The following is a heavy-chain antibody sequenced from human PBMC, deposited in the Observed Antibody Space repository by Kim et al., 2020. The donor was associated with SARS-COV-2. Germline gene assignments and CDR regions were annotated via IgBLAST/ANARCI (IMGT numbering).Heavy chain of an antibody. J-gene: IGHJ4*02. D-gene: IGHD3-10*01. Sequence: ASVKVSCKVSGYTLTELSMHWVRQAPGKGLEWMGGFDPEDGETIYAQKFQGRVTMTEDTSTDTAYMELSSLRSEDTAVYYCATGAGGYYGSGYVYYFDYWGQGTLVTVSS. V-gene: IGHV1-24*01. CDR2: FDPEDGET. CDR3: ATGAGGYYGSGYVYYFDY. CDR1: GYTLTELS.